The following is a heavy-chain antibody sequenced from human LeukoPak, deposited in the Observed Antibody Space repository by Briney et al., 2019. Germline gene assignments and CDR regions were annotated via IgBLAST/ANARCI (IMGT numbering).Heavy chain of an antibody. Sequence: HSGGSLRLSCAASGFTSNSYAMSWVRQAPGKGLEWVAVISAGGATTFYADSVKGRFTISRDISKNTLYLQMNSLRAEDTAVYYCARGGVSLRFFDPWGQGTLVTVSS. CDR3: ARGGVSLRFFDP. V-gene: IGHV3-23*01. D-gene: IGHD2-8*01. J-gene: IGHJ5*02. CDR2: ISAGGATT. CDR1: GFTSNSYA.